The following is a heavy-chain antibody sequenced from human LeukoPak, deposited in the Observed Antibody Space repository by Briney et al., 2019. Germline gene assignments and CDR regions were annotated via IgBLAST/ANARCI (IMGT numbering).Heavy chain of an antibody. V-gene: IGHV3-21*01. CDR3: ARDLVVVVAATPQYYYYYGMDV. J-gene: IGHJ6*02. CDR2: ISSSSSYI. CDR1: GFTFSSYS. D-gene: IGHD2-15*01. Sequence: PGGSLRLSCAASGFTFSSYSMNWVRQAPGKGLEWVSSISSSSSYIYYADLVKGRFTISRDNAKNSLYLQMNSLRAEDTAVYYCARDLVVVVAATPQYYYYYGMDVWGQGTTVTVSS.